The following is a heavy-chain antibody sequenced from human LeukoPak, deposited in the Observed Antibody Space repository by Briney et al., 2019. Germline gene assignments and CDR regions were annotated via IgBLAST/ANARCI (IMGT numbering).Heavy chain of an antibody. CDR2: IRYDGSNK. CDR3: AKGPEDVYCSSTSCYRNWFDP. Sequence: PAGSLRLSCAASGFTFSSYGMHWVRQAPAKGLGWVAFIRYDGSNKYYADSVKDRFTISRDNSKNTLYLQMNSLRAEDTAVYYCAKGPEDVYCSSTSCYRNWFDPWGQGTLVTVSS. D-gene: IGHD2-2*01. J-gene: IGHJ5*02. CDR1: GFTFSSYG. V-gene: IGHV3-30*02.